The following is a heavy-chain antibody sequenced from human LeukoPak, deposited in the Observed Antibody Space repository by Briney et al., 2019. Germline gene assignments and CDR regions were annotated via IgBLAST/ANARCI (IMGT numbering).Heavy chain of an antibody. Sequence: ASVKVSCKASGGTFSSYAISWVRQAPGQGLEWMGRIIPILGIANYAQKFQGRVTITADKSTSTAYMELSSLRPEDTAVYYCASYYDSSGPFDYWGQGTLVTVSS. CDR2: IIPILGIA. J-gene: IGHJ4*02. CDR1: GGTFSSYA. CDR3: ASYYDSSGPFDY. D-gene: IGHD3-22*01. V-gene: IGHV1-69*04.